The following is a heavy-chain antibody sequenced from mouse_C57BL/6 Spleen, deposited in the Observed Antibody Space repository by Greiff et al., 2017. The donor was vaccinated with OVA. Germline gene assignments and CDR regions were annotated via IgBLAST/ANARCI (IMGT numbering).Heavy chain of an antibody. Sequence: QVQLQQPGAELVRPGSSVMLSCKASGYTFTSYWMHWVKQRPIQGLEWIGNLDPSDSETHYNQKFKDKATLTVYKSSSTAYMQLSSLTSEDSAVYYCASAGAFYYDYGGCADWGQGNLVTGSA. J-gene: IGHJ3*01. CDR2: LDPSDSET. CDR1: GYTFTSYW. D-gene: IGHD2-4*01. CDR3: ASAGAFYYDYGGCAD. V-gene: IGHV1-52*01.